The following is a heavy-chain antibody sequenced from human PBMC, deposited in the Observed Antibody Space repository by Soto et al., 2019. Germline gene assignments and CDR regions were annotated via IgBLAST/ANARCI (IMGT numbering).Heavy chain of an antibody. J-gene: IGHJ1*01. V-gene: IGHV4-59*08. CDR3: ARHVDSGSPKYFQQ. CDR1: GASISSYY. D-gene: IGHD1-26*01. CDR2: VSPSGNT. Sequence: SETLSLSCSVSGASISSYYWSWIRQPPGKGLEWIGYVSPSGNTNYKSSLKSRATISSDTSKNQFSLRLRSVTAADTAVYYCARHVDSGSPKYFQQWGQGTLVT.